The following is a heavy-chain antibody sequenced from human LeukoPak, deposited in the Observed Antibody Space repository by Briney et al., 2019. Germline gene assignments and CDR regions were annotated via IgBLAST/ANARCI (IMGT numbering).Heavy chain of an antibody. J-gene: IGHJ3*02. CDR3: ARDRGARDAFDI. CDR2: MYYSGGT. Sequence: SETLSLTCTVSGGSVSSSSHYWGWIRQPPGKGLEWIGSMYYSGGTYHNPSLRSRVTISVDTSKNRFSLKLSSLTAADTAVYYCARDRGARDAFDIWGQGTMVTVSS. CDR1: GGSVSSSSHY. V-gene: IGHV4-39*07. D-gene: IGHD1-26*01.